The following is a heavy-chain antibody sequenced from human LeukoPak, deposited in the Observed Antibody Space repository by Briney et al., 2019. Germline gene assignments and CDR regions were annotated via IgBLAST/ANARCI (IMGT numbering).Heavy chain of an antibody. CDR2: ISYSGST. J-gene: IGHJ4*02. Sequence: SETLSLTCTVSGGSISSSSYYWGWIRQPPGKGLEWIGSISYSGSTYYNPSLRSRVTISIDTSKNQFSLKLTSVTAADTAVYYCARDDVGSGFDYWGQGTLVTVSS. D-gene: IGHD1-26*01. V-gene: IGHV4-39*02. CDR1: GGSISSSSYY. CDR3: ARDDVGSGFDY.